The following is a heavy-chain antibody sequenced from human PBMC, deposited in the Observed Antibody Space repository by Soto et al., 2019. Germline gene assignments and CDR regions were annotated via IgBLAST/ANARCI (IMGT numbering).Heavy chain of an antibody. CDR2: ISAYNGNT. V-gene: IGHV1-18*01. CDR3: ARETSIAAADY. CDR1: XXXXXXXX. D-gene: IGHD6-13*01. J-gene: IGHJ4*02. Sequence: QVQLVQSGAEVKKPGASVKVSCXXXXXXXXXXXXXXXRQAPGQGLEWMGWISAYNGNTNYAQKLXXXXXXXXXXSXXXXXXXXXXLXSXDTAVYYCARETSIAAADYWGQGTLVTVSS.